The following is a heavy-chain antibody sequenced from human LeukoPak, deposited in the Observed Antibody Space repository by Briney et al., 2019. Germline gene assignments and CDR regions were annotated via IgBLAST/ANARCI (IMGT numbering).Heavy chain of an antibody. J-gene: IGHJ4*02. V-gene: IGHV3-30*18. Sequence: GGSLRLSCAASGFTFSSYGMHWVRQAPGKGLEWVAVISYDGSNKYYAASVKGRFTISRDNSKNTLYLQMNSLRAEDTAVYYCAKGVGTQFDYWGQGTLVTVSS. CDR2: ISYDGSNK. CDR3: AKGVGTQFDY. D-gene: IGHD2-2*01. CDR1: GFTFSSYG.